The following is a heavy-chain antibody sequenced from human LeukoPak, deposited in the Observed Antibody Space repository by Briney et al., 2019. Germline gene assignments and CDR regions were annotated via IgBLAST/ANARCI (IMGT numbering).Heavy chain of an antibody. Sequence: PSETLSLTCTVSGGSINTYYWSWIRQPPGEGLEWIGYIYYSGSTNYNPSLKSRPTISVDTSKNQFSLKLSSVTAADTAVCYCARVEWFGELSPFDIWGQGTMVTVSS. CDR2: IYYSGST. V-gene: IGHV4-59*01. CDR1: GGSINTYY. D-gene: IGHD3-10*01. J-gene: IGHJ3*02. CDR3: ARVEWFGELSPFDI.